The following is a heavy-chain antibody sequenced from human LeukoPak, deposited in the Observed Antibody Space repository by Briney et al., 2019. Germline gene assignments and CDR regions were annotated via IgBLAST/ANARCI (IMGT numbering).Heavy chain of an antibody. Sequence: ASVKVSCKVSGYTLTELSMHWVRQAPGKGREWMGGFDPEDGETIYAQKFQGRVTMTEDTSTDTAYMELSSLRSEDTAVYCCAREHLPTYYCGSGSYYKEDYWGQGTLVTVSS. J-gene: IGHJ4*02. CDR2: FDPEDGET. CDR3: AREHLPTYYCGSGSYYKEDY. CDR1: GYTLTELS. V-gene: IGHV1-24*01. D-gene: IGHD3-10*01.